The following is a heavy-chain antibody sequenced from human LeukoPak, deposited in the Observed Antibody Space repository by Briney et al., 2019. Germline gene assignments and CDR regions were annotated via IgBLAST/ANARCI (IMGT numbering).Heavy chain of an antibody. D-gene: IGHD1-26*01. CDR1: GYTFTGYY. CDR2: INPNSGGT. CDR3: AREHSWDANWFGP. Sequence: PGASVKVSCKASGYTFTGYYMHWVRQAPGQGLEWMGWINPNSGGTNYAQKFQGRVAMTRDTSISTAYMELSRLRSDDTAVYYCAREHSWDANWFGPWGQGTLVTVSS. V-gene: IGHV1-2*02. J-gene: IGHJ5*02.